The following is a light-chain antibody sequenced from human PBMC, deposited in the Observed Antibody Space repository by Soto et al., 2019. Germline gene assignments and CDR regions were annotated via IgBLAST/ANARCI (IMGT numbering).Light chain of an antibody. J-gene: IGKJ1*01. CDR3: QQRSNWPRT. CDR2: DAS. CDR1: QSVSSY. V-gene: IGKV3-11*01. Sequence: EIVLTQSPATLSLSPGERATLSCRASQSVSSYLAWCQQKPGQAPRLLIYDASNRATGIPARFSGSGSGTDFTLTISSLEPEDFAVYYCQQRSNWPRTFGQGTKVEIK.